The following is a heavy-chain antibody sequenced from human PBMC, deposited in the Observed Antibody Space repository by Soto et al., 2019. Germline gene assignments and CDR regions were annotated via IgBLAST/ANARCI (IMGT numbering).Heavy chain of an antibody. D-gene: IGHD3-16*01. CDR1: GFTSSDRY. Sequence: PVGSLRLSCAASGFTSSDRYMDWVRQAPGKGLEWVGRSKSKPNNYITEYAASVKGRFTISKDESENSLYLQMNSLNTEDTAVYYCTRAGFGHGLDVWGQGTTVTVSS. V-gene: IGHV3-72*01. CDR2: SKSKPNNYIT. CDR3: TRAGFGHGLDV. J-gene: IGHJ6*02.